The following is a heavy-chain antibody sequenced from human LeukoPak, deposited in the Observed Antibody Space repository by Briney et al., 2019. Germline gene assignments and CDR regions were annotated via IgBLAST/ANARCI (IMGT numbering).Heavy chain of an antibody. D-gene: IGHD6-13*01. CDR3: ARDMRDIAAAELDP. J-gene: IGHJ5*02. CDR2: ISAYNGNT. V-gene: IGHV1-18*01. Sequence: GVSVKVSCKASGYTFTSYGISWVRQAPGQGLEWMGWISAYNGNTNYAQKLQGRVTMTTDTSTSTAYMELRSLRSDDTAVYYCARDMRDIAAAELDPWGQGTLVTVSS. CDR1: GYTFTSYG.